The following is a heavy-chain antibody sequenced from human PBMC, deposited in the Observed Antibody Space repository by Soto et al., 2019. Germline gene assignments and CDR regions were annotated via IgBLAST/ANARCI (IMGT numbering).Heavy chain of an antibody. Sequence: GGSLRLSCAASGFTFSSYEMNWVRQAPGKGLEWVGYISSSGSTIYYADSVKGRFTISRDNAKNSLYLQMNSLRAEDTAVDYCARVRRITIFRVGGGALGPWGQGTLVTVSS. CDR3: ARVRRITIFRVGGGALGP. CDR2: ISSSGSTI. CDR1: GFTFSSYE. D-gene: IGHD3-3*01. J-gene: IGHJ5*02. V-gene: IGHV3-48*03.